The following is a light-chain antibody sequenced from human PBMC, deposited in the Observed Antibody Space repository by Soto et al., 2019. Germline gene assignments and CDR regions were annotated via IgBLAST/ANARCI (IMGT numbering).Light chain of an antibody. CDR3: SSYAGSNNFV. CDR1: SSDVGSYNL. V-gene: IGLV2-8*01. CDR2: EVT. J-gene: IGLJ1*01. Sequence: QSVLTQPASVSGSPGQSIIISCTGTSSDVGSYNLVSWYQQHPGKAPKLVIYEVTKRPSGVPDRVSASKSGNTASLTVSGLRAEDEADYYCSSYAGSNNFVFGSGTKVTVL.